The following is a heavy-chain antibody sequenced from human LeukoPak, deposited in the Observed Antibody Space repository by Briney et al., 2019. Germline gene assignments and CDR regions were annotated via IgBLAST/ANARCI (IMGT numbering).Heavy chain of an antibody. CDR2: IYHSGST. V-gene: IGHV4-34*01. Sequence: TSETLSLTCAVYGGSFSGYYWSWIRQPPGKGLEWIGEIYHSGSTNYNPSLKSRVTISVDKSKNQFSLKLSSVTAADTAVYYCAREPKQPGIAVARGAFDIWGQGTMVTVSS. J-gene: IGHJ3*02. CDR3: AREPKQPGIAVARGAFDI. CDR1: GGSFSGYY. D-gene: IGHD6-19*01.